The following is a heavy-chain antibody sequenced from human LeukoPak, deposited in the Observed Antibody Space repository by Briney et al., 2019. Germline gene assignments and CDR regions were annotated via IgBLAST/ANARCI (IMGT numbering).Heavy chain of an antibody. CDR1: GFTFSSYW. J-gene: IGHJ4*02. Sequence: GGALRLSCAASGFTFSSYWMSWVRQAPGKGLEWVANIKQDGSEKYYVDSLKGRFTISRDNAKTSLYLQMNSLRADDTAVYYCAKAGSSWYEYWGQGTLVTVSS. V-gene: IGHV3-7*01. CDR2: IKQDGSEK. D-gene: IGHD6-13*01. CDR3: AKAGSSWYEY.